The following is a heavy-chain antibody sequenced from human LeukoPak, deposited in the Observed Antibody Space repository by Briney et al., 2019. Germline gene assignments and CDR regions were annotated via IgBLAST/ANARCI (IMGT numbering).Heavy chain of an antibody. CDR1: GDTFTSYG. J-gene: IGHJ4*02. CDR3: ARDFHSSGWDTLNY. D-gene: IGHD6-19*01. Sequence: ASVKVSCKASGDTFTSYGISWVRQAPGQGLEWMRWISAYNGNTNYAQKLQGRVIMTTDTSTSTGYMELRSLRSDDTAVYYCARDFHSSGWDTLNYWGQGTLVTVSS. V-gene: IGHV1-18*01. CDR2: ISAYNGNT.